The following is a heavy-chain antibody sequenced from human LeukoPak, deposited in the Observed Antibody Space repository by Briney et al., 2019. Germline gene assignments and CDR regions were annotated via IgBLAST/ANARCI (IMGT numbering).Heavy chain of an antibody. J-gene: IGHJ4*02. D-gene: IGHD3-22*01. CDR3: ARDKLNYYDSSGYYCY. V-gene: IGHV1-69*13. CDR1: GYTFTSYY. CDR2: IIPIFGTA. Sequence: GASVKVSCKASGYTFTSYYMHWVRQAPGQGLEWMGGIIPIFGTANYAQKFQGRVTITADESTSTAYMELSSLRSEDTAVYYCARDKLNYYDSSGYYCYWGQGTLVTVSS.